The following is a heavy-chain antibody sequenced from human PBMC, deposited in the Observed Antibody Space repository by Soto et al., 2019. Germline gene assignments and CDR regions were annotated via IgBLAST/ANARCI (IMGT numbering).Heavy chain of an antibody. CDR1: GFTFSSYG. V-gene: IGHV3-33*01. CDR3: ARAANCSSTSCYHWYFDL. D-gene: IGHD2-2*01. Sequence: QVQLVESGGGVVQPGRSLRLSCAASGFTFSSYGMHWVRQAPGKGLEWVAVIWYDGSNKYYADYVKGRFTISRDNSKNTLYLQMNSLRAEDTAVYYCARAANCSSTSCYHWYFDLWGRGTLVTVSS. J-gene: IGHJ2*01. CDR2: IWYDGSNK.